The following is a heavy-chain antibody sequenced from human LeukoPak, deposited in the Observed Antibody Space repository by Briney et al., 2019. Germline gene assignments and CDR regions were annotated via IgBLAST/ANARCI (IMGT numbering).Heavy chain of an antibody. Sequence: SVKVSCKASGGTLSSYAISWVRQSPGQGLKWMGRIIPILGIANYAQKFQGRVTITADKSTSTAYMELSSLRSEDTAVYYCAREVTAIHGDAFDIWGQGTMVTVSS. D-gene: IGHD2-21*02. CDR3: AREVTAIHGDAFDI. CDR1: GGTLSSYA. CDR2: IIPILGIA. V-gene: IGHV1-69*04. J-gene: IGHJ3*02.